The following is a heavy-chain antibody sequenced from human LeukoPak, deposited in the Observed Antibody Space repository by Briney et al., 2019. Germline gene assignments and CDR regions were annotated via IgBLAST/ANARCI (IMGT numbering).Heavy chain of an antibody. V-gene: IGHV1-2*02. Sequence: ASVKASCKASGYTFTGYYMHWVRQAPGQGLEWMGWINPNSGGTNYAQKFQGRVTMTRDTSISTAYMELSRLRSDDTAVYYCATLYYYDSSGSFDYWGQGTLVTVSS. CDR2: INPNSGGT. CDR1: GYTFTGYY. CDR3: ATLYYYDSSGSFDY. D-gene: IGHD3-22*01. J-gene: IGHJ4*02.